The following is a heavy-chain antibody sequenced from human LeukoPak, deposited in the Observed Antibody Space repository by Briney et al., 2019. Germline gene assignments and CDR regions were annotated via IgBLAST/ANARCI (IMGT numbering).Heavy chain of an antibody. D-gene: IGHD2-21*01. Sequence: GGSLRLSCAASGFTFSSYSMNWVRQAPGKGLEWVSYISSSSSTIYYADSVKGRFTISRDNAKKPLYLEMNSLRAEDTAVYYCARGHIVVMADDDVFDYWGQGTLVTVSS. CDR2: ISSSSSTI. CDR3: ARGHIVVMADDDVFDY. CDR1: GFTFSSYS. J-gene: IGHJ4*02. V-gene: IGHV3-48*04.